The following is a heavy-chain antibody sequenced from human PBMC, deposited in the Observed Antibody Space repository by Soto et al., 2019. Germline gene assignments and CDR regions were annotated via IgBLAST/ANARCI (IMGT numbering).Heavy chain of an antibody. J-gene: IGHJ4*02. CDR1: ELTLSSYA. D-gene: IGHD2-15*01. Sequence: PGGSLRLSCSVSELTLSSYAMAWVGQAPGKGLEWVSVISSRGGSVYYAGSVKGRFTVSRDNSLNVLFLHMNKLRVEATAVYYCAIMGMSTPSSSDNWGQGILVTVSS. CDR3: AIMGMSTPSSSDN. CDR2: ISSRGGSV. V-gene: IGHV3-23*01.